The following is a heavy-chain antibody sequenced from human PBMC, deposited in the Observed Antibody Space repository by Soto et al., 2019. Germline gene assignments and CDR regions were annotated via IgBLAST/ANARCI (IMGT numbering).Heavy chain of an antibody. Sequence: EVQLVESGGGLVQPGGSLRLSCAASGFTFSSYSMNWVRQAPGKGLEWVSSISSSSSYIYYADSVKGRFTISRDNAKNSLYLQMNSLRAEDTAVYYCARGDYVLSGAFDIWGQGTMVTVSS. V-gene: IGHV3-21*01. CDR2: ISSSSSYI. CDR1: GFTFSSYS. J-gene: IGHJ3*02. CDR3: ARGDYVLSGAFDI. D-gene: IGHD4-17*01.